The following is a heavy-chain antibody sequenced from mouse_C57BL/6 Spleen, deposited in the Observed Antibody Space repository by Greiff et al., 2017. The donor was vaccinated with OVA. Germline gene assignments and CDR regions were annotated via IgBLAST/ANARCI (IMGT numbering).Heavy chain of an antibody. CDR2: INPNNGGT. CDR3: ANYGSSYWYVDV. D-gene: IGHD1-1*01. Sequence: VQLKHSGPELVKPGASVKISCKASGYTFTDYYMNWVKQSHGKSLEWIGDINPNNGGTSYNQKFKGKATLTVAKSSRTAYMELLRLTSEDSAVYYCANYGSSYWYVDVWGTGTTVTVSS. CDR1: GYTFTDYY. V-gene: IGHV1-26*01. J-gene: IGHJ1*03.